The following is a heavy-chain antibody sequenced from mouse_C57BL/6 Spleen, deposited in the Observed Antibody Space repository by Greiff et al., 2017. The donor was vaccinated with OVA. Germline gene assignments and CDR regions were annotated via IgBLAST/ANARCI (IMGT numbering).Heavy chain of an antibody. CDR3: TRGGITTVGDY. J-gene: IGHJ2*01. D-gene: IGHD1-1*01. Sequence: QVQLQQSGAELVRPGASVTLSCKASGYTFTDYEMHWVKQTPVHGLEWIGAIDPETGGTAYNQKFKGKAILTADKSSSTAYMELLSLTSEYSAVYYCTRGGITTVGDYWGQGTTLTVSS. CDR1: GYTFTDYE. CDR2: IDPETGGT. V-gene: IGHV1-15*01.